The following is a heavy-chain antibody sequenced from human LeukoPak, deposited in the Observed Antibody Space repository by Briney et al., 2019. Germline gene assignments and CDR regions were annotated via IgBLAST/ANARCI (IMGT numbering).Heavy chain of an antibody. J-gene: IGHJ6*04. CDR2: IKQDGSEK. V-gene: IGHV3-7*03. CDR3: VRDCSSASLSSGCYYAMDV. Sequence: GGSLRLPCAASGFTFNDYWMTWVRQAPGKGLEWVAHIKQDGSEKYYVDSLKGRFTISRDNAKNSLFLQMNSLRAEDTAVYYCVRDCSSASLSSGCYYAMDVWGKGTTVTVSS. D-gene: IGHD2-2*01. CDR1: GFTFNDYW.